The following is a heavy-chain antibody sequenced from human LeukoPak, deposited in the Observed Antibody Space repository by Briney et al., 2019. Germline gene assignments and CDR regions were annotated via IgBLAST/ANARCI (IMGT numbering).Heavy chain of an antibody. CDR2: ISSSSSYI. J-gene: IGHJ3*02. D-gene: IGHD1-1*01. V-gene: IGHV3-21*01. CDR3: ATQQLGDGFDI. Sequence: PGGSLRLSCAVSGFTFSSYSMNWVRQAPGKGLEWVSSISSSSSYIHYADSVKGRFTISRDNAKNSLYLQMNSLRAEDTAVYYCATQQLGDGFDIWGQGTMVTVSS. CDR1: GFTFSSYS.